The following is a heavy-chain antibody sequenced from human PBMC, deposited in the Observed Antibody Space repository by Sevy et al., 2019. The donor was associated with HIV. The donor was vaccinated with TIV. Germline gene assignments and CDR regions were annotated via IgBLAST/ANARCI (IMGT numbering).Heavy chain of an antibody. J-gene: IGHJ4*02. CDR2: ISGAGTYT. Sequence: GGSLRLSCAASGFTFSAYYMTWIRQAPGKGLEWVSYISGAGTYTNYVESVKGRFTISRDNSKNSLNLQMNSLRAEDTAVYFYAGRRSNYGDYYFDYWGQGILVTVSS. V-gene: IGHV3-11*06. CDR3: AGRRSNYGDYYFDY. CDR1: GFTFSAYY. D-gene: IGHD4-17*01.